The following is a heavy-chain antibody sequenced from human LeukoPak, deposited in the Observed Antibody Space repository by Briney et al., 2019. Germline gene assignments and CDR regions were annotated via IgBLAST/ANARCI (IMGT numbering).Heavy chain of an antibody. J-gene: IGHJ4*02. Sequence: ASVKVSCKASGYTFTGYYMHWVRQAPGQGLEWMGWINPNSGGTNYAQKFQGRVTMTRDMSTSTVYMELSSLRSEDTAVYYCARRPYSYGYPDYWGQGTLVTVSS. D-gene: IGHD5-18*01. CDR1: GYTFTGYY. CDR3: ARRPYSYGYPDY. V-gene: IGHV1-2*02. CDR2: INPNSGGT.